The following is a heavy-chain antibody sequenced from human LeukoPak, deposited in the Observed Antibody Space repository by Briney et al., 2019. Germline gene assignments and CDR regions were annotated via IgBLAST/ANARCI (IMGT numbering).Heavy chain of an antibody. V-gene: IGHV4-4*02. J-gene: IGHJ5*02. D-gene: IGHD6-13*01. CDR1: GASISSGDW. CDR3: ASLMGSGSWYSWFDP. CDR2: IHHSGTS. Sequence: PSETLSLTRAVSGASISSGDWWSWVRQPPGKGLEWIGEIHHSGTSIYNPSLTSRVTISADKSKNQFSLKVTSVTAADTAVYYCASLMGSGSWYSWFDPWGQGTLVTVSS.